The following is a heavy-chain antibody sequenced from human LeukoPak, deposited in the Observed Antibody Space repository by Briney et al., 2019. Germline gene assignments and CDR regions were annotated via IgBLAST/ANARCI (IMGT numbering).Heavy chain of an antibody. D-gene: IGHD6-6*01. CDR1: GFTFSSYE. Sequence: GGSLRLSCAASGFTFSSYEMNWVRQAPGKGLEWVSYISSSGSTIYYADSVKGRFTISRDNNKNSLYLQMNSLRSDDTALYYCAKSAARLFSDYYYYMDVWGKGTTVTVSS. CDR3: AKSAARLFSDYYYYMDV. V-gene: IGHV3-48*03. J-gene: IGHJ6*03. CDR2: ISSSGSTI.